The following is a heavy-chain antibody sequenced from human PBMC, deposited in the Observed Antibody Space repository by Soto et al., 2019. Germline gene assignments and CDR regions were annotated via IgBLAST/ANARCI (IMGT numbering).Heavy chain of an antibody. CDR2: IIPILNIA. Sequence: QVQLVQSGAEVRKPGSSLKVSCKASGGTFSNHTISWVRQAPGQGLEWMGRIIPILNIANYAQKFEGRVTITADKSTSTAYMKLSSLRSEDTAVYYCARVAEMGTVTNGFYYYMDVWGKGTTVTVSS. J-gene: IGHJ6*03. CDR3: ARVAEMGTVTNGFYYYMDV. D-gene: IGHD4-17*01. CDR1: GGTFSNHT. V-gene: IGHV1-69*02.